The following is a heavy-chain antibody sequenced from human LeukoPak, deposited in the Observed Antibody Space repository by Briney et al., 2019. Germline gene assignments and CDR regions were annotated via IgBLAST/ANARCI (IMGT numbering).Heavy chain of an antibody. V-gene: IGHV3-23*01. CDR1: GFSFSSYA. CDR3: AKERYSGYNYIGEY. J-gene: IGHJ4*02. CDR2: ISGSGGST. Sequence: GASLRLSCAASGFSFSSYAVSWVRQAPGKGLEWVSAISGSGGSTYYADSVKGRFTISRDNSKNTLYLQMNSLRAEDTAVYHCAKERYSGYNYIGEYWGQGTLVTVSS. D-gene: IGHD5-18*01.